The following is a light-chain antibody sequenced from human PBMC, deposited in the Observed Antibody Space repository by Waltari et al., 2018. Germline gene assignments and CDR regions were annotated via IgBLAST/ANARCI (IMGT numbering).Light chain of an antibody. J-gene: IGLJ3*02. CDR3: ASWDDSLNGV. V-gene: IGLV1-44*01. CDR1: GSHIGLHP. CDR2: KNN. Sequence: QSVLTQPPSASGTPGQRVTISFSGRGSHIGLHPVNWYQQLPATAPQLLIYKNNQRPSGVPDRFSASKSGTSASLAISGLQSEDEADYYCASWDDSLNGVFGGGTKLTVL.